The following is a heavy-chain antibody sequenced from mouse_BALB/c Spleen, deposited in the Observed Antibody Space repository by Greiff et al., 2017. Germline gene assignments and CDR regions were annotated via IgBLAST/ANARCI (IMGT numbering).Heavy chain of an antibody. CDR3: ARSTGSSYAWFAY. CDR2: ISTYYGDA. D-gene: IGHD1-1*01. CDR1: GYTFTDYA. Sequence: QVHVKQSGAELVRPGVSVKISCKGSGYTFTDYAMHWVKQSHAKSLEWIGVISTYYGDASYNQKFKGKATMTVDKSSSTAYMELARLTSEDSAIYYCARSTGSSYAWFAYWGQGTLVTVSA. J-gene: IGHJ3*01. V-gene: IGHV1S137*01.